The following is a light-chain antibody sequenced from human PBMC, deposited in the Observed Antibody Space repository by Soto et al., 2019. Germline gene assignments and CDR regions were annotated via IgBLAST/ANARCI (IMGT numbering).Light chain of an antibody. V-gene: IGKV2D-29*02. CDR1: QSLLHSGGKTY. CDR2: EAA. J-gene: IGKJ4*01. CDR3: IQSKQFPLT. Sequence: EIVMTQTPLSLSVTPGQPASISCKSSQSLLHSGGKTYLYWYLQNPGQSPQLLNYEAANRFSGVPDRFMVSGSETDFTVKISRGEAEDVGVYSCIQSKQFPLTFGGGTKVEIK.